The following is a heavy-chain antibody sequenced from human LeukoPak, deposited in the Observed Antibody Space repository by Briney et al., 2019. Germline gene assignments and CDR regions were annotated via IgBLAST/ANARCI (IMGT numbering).Heavy chain of an antibody. V-gene: IGHV1-18*01. CDR1: DYTFTSYG. D-gene: IGHD3-22*01. CDR3: ARVEYYYDSSGYFPPDY. Sequence: GASVKVSCKASDYTFTSYGISWVRQAPGQGLEWMGWISAYNGNTNYAQKLQGRVTMTTDTSTSTAYMELRSLRSDDTAVYYCARVEYYYDSSGYFPPDYWGQGTLVTVSS. CDR2: ISAYNGNT. J-gene: IGHJ4*02.